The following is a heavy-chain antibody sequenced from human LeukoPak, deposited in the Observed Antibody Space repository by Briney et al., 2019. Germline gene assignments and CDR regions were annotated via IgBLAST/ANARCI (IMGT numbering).Heavy chain of an antibody. Sequence: SETLSLTRAVYGGSFSGYYWSWIRQPPGKGLEWIGEINHSGSTNYNPSLKSRVTISVDTSKNQFSLKLSSVTAADTAVYYCARGPGYCSSTSCYDFFLGWFDPWGQGTLVTVSS. CDR3: ARGPGYCSSTSCYDFFLGWFDP. V-gene: IGHV4-34*01. CDR2: INHSGST. D-gene: IGHD2-2*01. J-gene: IGHJ5*02. CDR1: GGSFSGYY.